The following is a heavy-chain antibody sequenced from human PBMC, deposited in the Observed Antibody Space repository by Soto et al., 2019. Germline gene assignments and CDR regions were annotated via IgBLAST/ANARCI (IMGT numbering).Heavy chain of an antibody. D-gene: IGHD2-2*01. V-gene: IGHV4-34*01. CDR3: GRGEPSTSYYLSV. J-gene: IGHJ4*02. CDR2: INHSGST. Sequence: ASETLSLTCPVFGGSFSDYYWNWVRQPPGKGLEWIGEINHSGSTNYNASLKSRVTISVDTSKNQFSLKVSSVTAADTVVYYCGRGEPSTSYYLSVWGQGTQVTVSS. CDR1: GGSFSDYY.